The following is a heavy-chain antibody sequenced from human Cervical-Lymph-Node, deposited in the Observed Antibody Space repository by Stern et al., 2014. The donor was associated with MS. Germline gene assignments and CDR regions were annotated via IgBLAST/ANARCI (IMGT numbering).Heavy chain of an antibody. CDR1: GFTFSSYS. CDR3: ARDEFVGVDY. J-gene: IGHJ4*02. Sequence: EVQLVESGGGLVQPGGSLRLSCAASGFTFSSYSMNWVRQAPGKGLEWVSYISRSTSTIYYAASVKGRFTISRDNAKNSLYLQMNSLRAEDTAVYYCARDEFVGVDYWCQGTLVTVSS. CDR2: ISRSTSTI. V-gene: IGHV3-48*01. D-gene: IGHD3-10*01.